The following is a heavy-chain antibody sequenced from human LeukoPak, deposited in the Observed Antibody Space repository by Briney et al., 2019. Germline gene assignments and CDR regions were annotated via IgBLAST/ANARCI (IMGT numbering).Heavy chain of an antibody. CDR2: IIPIFGTA. CDR3: ARGPHITMVRGVSDAFDI. V-gene: IGHV1-69*06. D-gene: IGHD3-10*01. Sequence: SVKVSCKASGGTFSSYAISWVRQAPGQGLEWMGGIIPIFGTANYAQKFQGRVTITADKSTSTAYMELSSLRAEDTAVYYCARGPHITMVRGVSDAFDIWGQGTMVTVSS. CDR1: GGTFSSYA. J-gene: IGHJ3*02.